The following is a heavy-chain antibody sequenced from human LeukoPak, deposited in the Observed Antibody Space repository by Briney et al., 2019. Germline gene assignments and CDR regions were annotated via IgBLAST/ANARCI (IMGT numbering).Heavy chain of an antibody. V-gene: IGHV3-33*01. J-gene: IGHJ5*02. Sequence: PGGFLRLSCAASGFTFSSYGMHWVRQAPGKGLEWVAVIWYDGSNKYYADSVKGRFTISRDNSKNTLYLQMNSLRAEDTAVYYCARDSRGFDPWGQGTLVTVSS. CDR2: IWYDGSNK. CDR1: GFTFSSYG. CDR3: ARDSRGFDP.